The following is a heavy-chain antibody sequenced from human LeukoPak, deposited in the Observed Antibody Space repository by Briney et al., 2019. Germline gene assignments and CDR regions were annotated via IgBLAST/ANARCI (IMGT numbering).Heavy chain of an antibody. CDR3: ARVVTPLYYYGMDV. D-gene: IGHD4-23*01. J-gene: IGHJ6*02. CDR2: INPNSGGT. V-gene: IGHV1-2*02. CDR1: GYTFTGYY. Sequence: ASVTVSCKASGYTFTGYYMHWVRQAPGQGLEWMGWINPNSGGTNYAQKFQGRVTMTRDTSISTAYMELSRLRSDDTAVYYCARVVTPLYYYGMDVWGQGTTVTVSS.